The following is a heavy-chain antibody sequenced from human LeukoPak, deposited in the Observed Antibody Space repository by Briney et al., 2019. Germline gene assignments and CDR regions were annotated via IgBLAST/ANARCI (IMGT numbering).Heavy chain of an antibody. Sequence: SETLSLTCTVSGGSLSSYYWSWIRQPPGKGLEWIGYIYYSGSTNYNPSLKSRVTISVDTSKNQFSLKLSSVTAADTAVYYCARSVKDTAMAYFDYWGQGTLVTVSS. D-gene: IGHD5-18*01. CDR3: ARSVKDTAMAYFDY. V-gene: IGHV4-59*01. CDR2: IYYSGST. J-gene: IGHJ4*02. CDR1: GGSLSSYY.